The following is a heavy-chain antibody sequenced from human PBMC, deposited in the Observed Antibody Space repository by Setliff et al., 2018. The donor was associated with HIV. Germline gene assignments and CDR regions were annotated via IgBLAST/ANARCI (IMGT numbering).Heavy chain of an antibody. CDR3: ARGVNFDY. J-gene: IGHJ4*02. Sequence: PSETLSLTCSASGGSFSGYYWSWIRQPPGKGLEWIGYIYIYNSGSTNHNPSLTSRVTISADTSRNQFSLKLTSVTAADTAIYYCARGVNFDYWGQGTQVTVSS. D-gene: IGHD3-3*01. CDR2: IYIYNSGST. CDR1: GGSFSGYY. V-gene: IGHV4-59*01.